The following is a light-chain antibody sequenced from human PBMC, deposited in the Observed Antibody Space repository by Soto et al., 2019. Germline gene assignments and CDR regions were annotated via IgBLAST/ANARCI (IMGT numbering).Light chain of an antibody. V-gene: IGLV2-14*01. CDR1: SSDVGGYNY. CDR3: SSYTSSSTLHV. CDR2: EVS. J-gene: IGLJ1*01. Sequence: QSVLTQPASVSGSPVQSITISCTGTSSDVGGYNYVSWYQQHPGKAPKLMIYEVSNRPSGVSNRFSGSKSGNTASLTISGLQAEDEADYYCSSYTSSSTLHVFGTGTKVTVL.